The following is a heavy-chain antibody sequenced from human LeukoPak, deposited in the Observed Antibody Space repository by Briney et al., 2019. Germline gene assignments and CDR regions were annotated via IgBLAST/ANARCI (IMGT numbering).Heavy chain of an antibody. CDR2: INPNSGGT. D-gene: IGHD6-6*01. Sequence: ASVKVSCEASGYTFTGYYMHWVRQAPGQGLGWMGWINPNSGGTNYAQKFQGRVTMTRDTSISTAYMELSRLRSDDTAVYYCARDGIAARPNQNWFDPWGQGTLVTVSS. CDR3: ARDGIAARPNQNWFDP. J-gene: IGHJ5*02. CDR1: GYTFTGYY. V-gene: IGHV1-2*02.